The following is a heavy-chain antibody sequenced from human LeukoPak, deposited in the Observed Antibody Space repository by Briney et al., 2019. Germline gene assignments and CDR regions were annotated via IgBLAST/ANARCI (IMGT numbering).Heavy chain of an antibody. Sequence: PSETLSLTCTVSGVPISSYYWSWLRQPAGKGLEWIGRIYTSGRTNYNPPLKSRVTMSLDTSKNQFSLKLRSVTAADTAVYYCASSLGYCSGGRCSDAFDIWGQGTMVTVSS. CDR3: ASSLGYCSGGRCSDAFDI. J-gene: IGHJ3*02. D-gene: IGHD2-15*01. CDR1: GVPISSYY. CDR2: IYTSGRT. V-gene: IGHV4-4*07.